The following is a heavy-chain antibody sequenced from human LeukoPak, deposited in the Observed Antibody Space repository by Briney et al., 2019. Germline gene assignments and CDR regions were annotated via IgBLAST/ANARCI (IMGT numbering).Heavy chain of an antibody. J-gene: IGHJ4*02. CDR1: GFTFSSYA. V-gene: IGHV3-30-3*01. CDR3: ARPPPQFGDYPTFDY. Sequence: GRSLRLSCAASGFTFSSYAMHWVRQAPGKGLEWVAVISYDGSNKCYADSVKGRFTISRDNSKNTLYLQMNSLRAEDTAVYYCARPPPQFGDYPTFDYWGQGTLVTVSS. D-gene: IGHD4-17*01. CDR2: ISYDGSNK.